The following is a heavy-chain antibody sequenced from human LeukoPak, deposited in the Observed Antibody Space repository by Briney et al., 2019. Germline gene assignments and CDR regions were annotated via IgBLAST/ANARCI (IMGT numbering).Heavy chain of an antibody. CDR3: ASSCAAAGVVWCY. Sequence: SETLSLTCAVSGGSISSGGYPWSWIRQPPGKGLEWIGYIYHSGSTYYNPSLKSRVTISVDRSKNQFSLKLSSVTAADTAVYYCASSCAAAGVVWCYWGQGTLVTVSS. CDR2: IYHSGST. D-gene: IGHD6-13*01. CDR1: GGSISSGGYP. J-gene: IGHJ4*02. V-gene: IGHV4-30-2*01.